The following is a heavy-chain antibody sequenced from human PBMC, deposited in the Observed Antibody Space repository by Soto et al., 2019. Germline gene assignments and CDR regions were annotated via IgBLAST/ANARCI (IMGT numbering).Heavy chain of an antibody. V-gene: IGHV3-30*03. CDR1: GFTFSSYG. J-gene: IGHJ3*02. D-gene: IGHD7-27*01. CDR3: ARNWGGVDAFDI. Sequence: GGSLRLSCAASGFTFSSYGMHWVRQAPGKGLEWVAVISYDGSNKYYADSVKGRFTISRDNSKNTLYLQMNSLRAEDTAVYYCARNWGGVDAFDIWXQGTMVTVSS. CDR2: ISYDGSNK.